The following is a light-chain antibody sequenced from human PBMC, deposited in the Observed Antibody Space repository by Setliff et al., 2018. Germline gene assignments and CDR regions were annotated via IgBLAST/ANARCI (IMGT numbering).Light chain of an antibody. J-gene: IGLJ1*01. V-gene: IGLV1-40*01. CDR3: VAWDARLSAYV. CDR1: SSNIGAGYD. CDR2: GDS. Sequence: QSALTQPPSVSGAPGQRVTISCTGSSSNIGAGYDVHWYQQLPGTAPKLLIYGDSNRPSGVPDRFSGSKSGTSASLAIGGLQSEDEADYYCVAWDARLSAYVFGIGTKVTVL.